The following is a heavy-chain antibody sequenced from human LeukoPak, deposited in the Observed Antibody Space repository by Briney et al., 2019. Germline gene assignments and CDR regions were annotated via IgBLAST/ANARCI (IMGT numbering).Heavy chain of an antibody. CDR3: ARSSNWFVDY. V-gene: IGHV3-66*01. J-gene: IGHJ4*02. CDR2: IYSGGST. D-gene: IGHD1-1*01. Sequence: PGGSLRLSCAVSGFTVSNNYMSWVRQAPGEGLEWVSIIYSGGSTLYADSVKGRFTISRDNSKNTLYLQMNGLRADDTAVYYCARSSNWFVDYWGQGTLVTVSS. CDR1: GFTVSNNY.